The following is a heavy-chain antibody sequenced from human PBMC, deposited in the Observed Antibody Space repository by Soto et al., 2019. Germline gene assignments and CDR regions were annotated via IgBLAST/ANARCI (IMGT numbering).Heavy chain of an antibody. CDR3: ARDAVAGRFDY. CDR2: IYYSGST. J-gene: IGHJ4*01. D-gene: IGHD6-19*01. CDR1: GGSISSYY. Sequence: SETLSLTCTVSGGSISSYYWSWIRQPPGKGLEWIGYIYYSGSTNYNPSLKSRVTISVDTSKNQFSLKLSSVTAADTAVYYCARDAVAGRFDYWGQGTLVT. V-gene: IGHV4-59*01.